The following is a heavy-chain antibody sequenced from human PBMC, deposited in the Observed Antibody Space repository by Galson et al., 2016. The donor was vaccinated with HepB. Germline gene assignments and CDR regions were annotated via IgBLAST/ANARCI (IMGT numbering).Heavy chain of an antibody. J-gene: IGHJ3*02. CDR2: IFTDGSGT. CDR1: GLTFGRYW. CDR3: GRGSKYGFDM. V-gene: IGHV3-74*01. Sequence: SLRLSCAASGLTFGRYWMHWVRQAPGKGLVWISRIFTDGSGTLYADSVKGRFTISRDNAKNTLFLQMNSLRADDTAVYYCGRGSKYGFDMWGQGTMVTVSS.